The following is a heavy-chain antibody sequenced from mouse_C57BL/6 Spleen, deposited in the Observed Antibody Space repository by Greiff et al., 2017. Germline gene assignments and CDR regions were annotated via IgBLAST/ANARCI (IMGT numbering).Heavy chain of an antibody. D-gene: IGHD6-1*01. CDR2: IDPANGDT. CDR1: GFNIKDDY. J-gene: IGHJ2*01. Sequence: VQLQQSGAELVRPGASVKLSCTASGFNIKDDYMHWVKQRPEQGLEWIGWIDPANGDTEYGSKFQGKATLTADTSSNTAYLQLSSLTSEDTAVYYCTTPLNGDRQSYFDYWGQGTTLTVSS. V-gene: IGHV14-4*01. CDR3: TTPLNGDRQSYFDY.